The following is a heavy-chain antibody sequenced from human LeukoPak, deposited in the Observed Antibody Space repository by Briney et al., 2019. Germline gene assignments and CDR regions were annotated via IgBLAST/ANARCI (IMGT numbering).Heavy chain of an antibody. CDR2: ISYDGSNK. CDR1: GFTFSSYA. CDR3: ARLSRITIFGVVIGPYYFDY. Sequence: PGGSLRLSCAASGFTFSSYAMHWVRQAPGKGLEWVAVISYDGSNKYYADSVKGRFTISRDNAKNSLYLQMNSLRAEDTAVYYCARLSRITIFGVVIGPYYFDYWGQGTLVTVSS. D-gene: IGHD3-3*01. J-gene: IGHJ4*02. V-gene: IGHV3-30-3*01.